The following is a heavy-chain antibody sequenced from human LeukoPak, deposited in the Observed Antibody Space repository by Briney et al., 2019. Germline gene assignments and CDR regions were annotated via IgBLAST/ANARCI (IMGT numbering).Heavy chain of an antibody. CDR3: AXDDXSXXYXXGXDP. CDR2: IWYDGSNK. CDR1: GFTFSSYG. J-gene: IGHJ5*02. V-gene: IGHV3-33*01. Sequence: GGSLRLSCAASGFTFSSYGMHWVRQAPGKGLEWVAVIWYDGSNKYYADSVKGRFTISRDNSKNTLYLQMNSLRAEDTAVYYCAXDDXSXXYXXGXDPWGQGTXVTVSS. D-gene: IGHD6-19*01.